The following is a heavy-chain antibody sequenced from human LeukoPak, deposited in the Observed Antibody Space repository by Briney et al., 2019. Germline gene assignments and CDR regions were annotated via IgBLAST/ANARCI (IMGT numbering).Heavy chain of an antibody. V-gene: IGHV4-59*01. CDR1: GGSISSYY. CDR3: ARVGVSSSWAYYYYGVDV. D-gene: IGHD6-13*01. Sequence: SETLSLTCTVSGGSISSYYWSWIRQPPGKGLEWIGYIYYSGSTNYNPSLKSRVTISVDTSKNQFSLKLSSVTAADTAVYYCARVGVSSSWAYYYYGVDVWGQGTTVTVSS. J-gene: IGHJ6*02. CDR2: IYYSGST.